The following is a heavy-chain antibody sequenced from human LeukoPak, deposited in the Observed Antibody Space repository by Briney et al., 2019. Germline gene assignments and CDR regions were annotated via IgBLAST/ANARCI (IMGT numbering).Heavy chain of an antibody. CDR1: GFTFSRYA. Sequence: PGRSLRLSRQTSGFTFSRYAMHWVRPAPGKGLEWVANIWSYRPTEYYADSVRGRFIISRDNSRRTLYLQMNTLRVNDTAVYDCVRDLQGRENTAMGDYWGQGARVIVSS. J-gene: IGHJ4*02. D-gene: IGHD5-18*01. V-gene: IGHV3-33*01. CDR2: IWSYRPTE. CDR3: VRDLQGRENTAMGDY.